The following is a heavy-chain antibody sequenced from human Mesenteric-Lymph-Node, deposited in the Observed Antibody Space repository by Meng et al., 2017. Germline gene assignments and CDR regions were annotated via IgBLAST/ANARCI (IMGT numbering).Heavy chain of an antibody. J-gene: IGHJ4*02. CDR1: GFIFNNYA. Sequence: GGSLRLSCAASGFIFNNYAMTWVRQAPGKGLEWVSYIGSSGSAIYYADSVRGRFTISRDNAKNSLYLQMNSLRAEDTAVYYCARVMVRGIISFGYWGQGTLVTVSS. CDR3: ARVMVRGIISFGY. CDR2: IGSSGSAI. D-gene: IGHD3-10*01. V-gene: IGHV3-48*03.